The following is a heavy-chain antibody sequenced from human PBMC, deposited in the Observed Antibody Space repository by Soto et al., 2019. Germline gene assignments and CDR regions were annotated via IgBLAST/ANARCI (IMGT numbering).Heavy chain of an antibody. CDR3: ARVNPADYDILTGSFDY. Sequence: PSETLSLTCAVSGGSISSSNWWSWVRQPPGKGLEWIGEIYHSGSTNYNPSLKNRVTISVDKSKNQFSLKLSSVTAADTAVYYCARVNPADYDILTGSFDYWGQGTLVTVSS. CDR2: IYHSGST. CDR1: GGSISSSNW. D-gene: IGHD3-9*01. V-gene: IGHV4-4*02. J-gene: IGHJ4*02.